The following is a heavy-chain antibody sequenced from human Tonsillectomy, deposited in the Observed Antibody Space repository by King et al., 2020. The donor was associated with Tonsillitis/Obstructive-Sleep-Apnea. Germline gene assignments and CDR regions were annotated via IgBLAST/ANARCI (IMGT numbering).Heavy chain of an antibody. CDR2: IYSGGST. D-gene: IGHD3-9*01. CDR3: ARKYYDILTGYYEGDYFDY. V-gene: IGHV3-53*01. J-gene: IGHJ4*02. CDR1: GFTVSSNY. Sequence: VQLVESGGGLIQPGGSLRLSCAASGFTVSSNYMSWFRQAPGKGLEWVSVIYSGGSTYYADSVKGRFTISRDNSKNTLYLQMNSLRAEDTAVYYCARKYYDILTGYYEGDYFDYWGQGTLVTVSS.